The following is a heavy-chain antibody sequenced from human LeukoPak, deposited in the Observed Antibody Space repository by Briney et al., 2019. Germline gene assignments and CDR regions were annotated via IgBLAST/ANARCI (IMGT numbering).Heavy chain of an antibody. CDR1: GGSIRSSSYY. Sequence: SETLSLTCTVSGGSIRSSSYYWDWIRQPPGKGLEWIGTIYYSGNAYYNPSLESRVSISVDTSKNQFSLKLSSVTAADTAVYYCARVDSSSAYYYYYYMDVWGKGTTVTVSS. D-gene: IGHD6-6*01. CDR3: ARVDSSSAYYYYYYMDV. J-gene: IGHJ6*03. V-gene: IGHV4-39*07. CDR2: IYYSGNA.